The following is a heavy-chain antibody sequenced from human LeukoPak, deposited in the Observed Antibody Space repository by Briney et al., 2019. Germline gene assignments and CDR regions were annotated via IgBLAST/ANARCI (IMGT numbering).Heavy chain of an antibody. CDR2: INPTGGSK. CDR1: GYTFTSYD. V-gene: IGHV1-46*01. J-gene: IGHJ5*02. CDR3: ARDNSVGDNAWWFDP. Sequence: ASVKVSCKASGYTFTSYDINWVRQAPGQGLEWMGLINPTGGSKGYAQKFQGRVTMTRDMSTSTDYMELSSLRSEDTAIYYCARDNSVGDNAWWFDPWGQGTLVTVSS. D-gene: IGHD1-26*01.